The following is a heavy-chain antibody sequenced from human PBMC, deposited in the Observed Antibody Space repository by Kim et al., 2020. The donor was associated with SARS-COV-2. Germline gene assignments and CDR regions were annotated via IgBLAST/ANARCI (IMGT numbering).Heavy chain of an antibody. CDR1: GFTFSSYG. CDR3: ARDASYDFWGGPGDYMDV. Sequence: GGSLRLSCAASGFTFSSYGMHWVRQAPGKGLEWVAVIWYDGSNKYYADSVKGRFTISRDNSKNTLYLQMNSLRAEDTAVYYCARDASYDFWGGPGDYMDVWGKGTTVTVSS. CDR2: IWYDGSNK. D-gene: IGHD3-3*01. J-gene: IGHJ6*03. V-gene: IGHV3-33*08.